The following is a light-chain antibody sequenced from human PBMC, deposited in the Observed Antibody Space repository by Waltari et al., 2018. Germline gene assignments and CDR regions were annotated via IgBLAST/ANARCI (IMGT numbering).Light chain of an antibody. J-gene: IGKJ2*01. CDR2: YAS. Sequence: EIVLTQSPYFPSVTPKDKVTITCRASQSMGSGLHLYQPKPDQSPKLLIKYASQSSSGVPSRFSGSGSGTDFTLTINSLEVEDAATYYCHQTSSLPYTFGQGTELEIK. V-gene: IGKV6-21*02. CDR3: HQTSSLPYT. CDR1: QSMGSG.